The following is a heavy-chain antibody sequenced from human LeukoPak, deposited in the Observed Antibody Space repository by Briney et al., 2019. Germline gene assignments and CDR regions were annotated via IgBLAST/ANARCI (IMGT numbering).Heavy chain of an antibody. J-gene: IGHJ5*02. V-gene: IGHV4-34*01. CDR3: ASDTPITVTGNYGRFWFDP. CDR2: INHSGST. D-gene: IGHD4-11*01. Sequence: SETLSLTCAVYGGSFSGYYWSWVRQPPGKGLEWIGEINHSGSTNYNPSLKSRVTISVDTSKNQFSLKLSSVTAADTAVYYCASDTPITVTGNYGRFWFDPWGQGTLVTVSS. CDR1: GGSFSGYY.